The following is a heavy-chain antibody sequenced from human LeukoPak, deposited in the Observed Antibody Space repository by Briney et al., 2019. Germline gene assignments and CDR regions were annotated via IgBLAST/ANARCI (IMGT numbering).Heavy chain of an antibody. CDR1: GGSFSGYC. Sequence: SETLSLTCAVYGGSFSGYCWSWIRQPPGKGLEWIGEINHSGSTNYNPSLKSRVTISVDTSKYQFSLKLSSVTAADTAVYYCARTDIVVVPAARSHYYGMAVWGQGTTVTVSS. D-gene: IGHD2-2*01. V-gene: IGHV4-34*01. J-gene: IGHJ6*02. CDR2: INHSGST. CDR3: ARTDIVVVPAARSHYYGMAV.